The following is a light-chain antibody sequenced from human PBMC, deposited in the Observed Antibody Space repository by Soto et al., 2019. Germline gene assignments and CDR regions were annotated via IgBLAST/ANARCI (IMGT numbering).Light chain of an antibody. Sequence: EIAMTQSPATLSVSPGERATLSCSASQSVSSKLAWYQQKPGQAPRLLIYDASTRATGIPARFSGSGSGTEFTLTISSLQSEDFAVYYCQQFNNWPRTFGQGTKVEIK. J-gene: IGKJ1*01. V-gene: IGKV3-15*01. CDR2: DAS. CDR1: QSVSSK. CDR3: QQFNNWPRT.